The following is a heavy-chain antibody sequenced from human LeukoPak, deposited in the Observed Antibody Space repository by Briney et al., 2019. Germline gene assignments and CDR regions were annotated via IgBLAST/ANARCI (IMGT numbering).Heavy chain of an antibody. Sequence: TGGSLRLSCGSSGFTFSGYGMHWVRQAPGKGPEYVSAISSNGGSTYYADSVKGRFTISRDNSKNTLYLQMSSLRAEDTAVYYCVKGHLVWELGDYFDYWGQGTLVTVSS. D-gene: IGHD1-26*01. V-gene: IGHV3-64D*09. CDR2: ISSNGGST. CDR3: VKGHLVWELGDYFDY. CDR1: GFTFSGYG. J-gene: IGHJ4*02.